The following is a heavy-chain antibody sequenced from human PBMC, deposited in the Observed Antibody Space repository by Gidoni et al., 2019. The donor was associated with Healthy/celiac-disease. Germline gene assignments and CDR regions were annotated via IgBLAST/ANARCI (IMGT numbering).Heavy chain of an antibody. Sequence: QVQLQPWGAGLLKPSETLSLTCAVYGGSFSGYYWSWLRQPPGTGLEWIGETNHSGSTNYNPSLKSRVTISVDTSKNQFSLKLSSVTAADTAVYYCARGLSVTRFDPWGQGTLVTVSS. CDR2: TNHSGST. CDR1: GGSFSGYY. V-gene: IGHV4-34*01. D-gene: IGHD2-21*02. J-gene: IGHJ5*02. CDR3: ARGLSVTRFDP.